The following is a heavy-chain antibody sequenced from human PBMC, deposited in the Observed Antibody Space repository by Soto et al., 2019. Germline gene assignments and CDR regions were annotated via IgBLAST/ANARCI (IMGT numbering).Heavy chain of an antibody. D-gene: IGHD2-21*02. CDR2: IIPIFGTA. Sequence: GSSLKLSCKSSGGTFSSYAISWVRQAPGQGLEWMGGIIPIFGTANYAQKFQGRVTITADESTSTAYMELSSLRSEDTAVYYCARDSGFLGDSSLAIGTRDAFDIWGQGTMVTVSS. CDR1: GGTFSSYA. V-gene: IGHV1-69*13. CDR3: ARDSGFLGDSSLAIGTRDAFDI. J-gene: IGHJ3*02.